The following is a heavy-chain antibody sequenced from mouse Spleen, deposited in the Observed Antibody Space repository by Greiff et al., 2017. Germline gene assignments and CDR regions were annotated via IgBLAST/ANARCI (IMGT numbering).Heavy chain of an antibody. J-gene: IGHJ3*01. CDR3: ASHYYDGSSWFAY. V-gene: IGHV14-3*01. CDR1: GFNIKNTY. CDR2: IDPANGNT. Sequence: EVQLQQSVAELVRPGASVKLSCTASGFNIKNTYMHWVKQRPEQGLEWIGRIDPANGNTKYAPKFQGKATITADTSSNTAYLQLSSLTSEDTAIYYCASHYYDGSSWFAYWGQGTLVTVSA. D-gene: IGHD1-1*01.